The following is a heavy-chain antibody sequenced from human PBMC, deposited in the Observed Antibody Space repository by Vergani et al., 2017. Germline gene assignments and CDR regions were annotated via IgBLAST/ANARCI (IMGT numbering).Heavy chain of an antibody. V-gene: IGHV4-34*01. D-gene: IGHD6-19*01. CDR1: GGSFSGYY. CDR2: INHSGNT. CDR3: ARRYSSGCLGY. Sequence: QVQLQQWGAGLLKPSETLSLICAAYGGSFSGYYWSWIRQPQGKGLEWIGEINHSGNTNYNPSLKSRVTISVDTSKNQFSLKLSSVTAADTAVYYCARRYSSGCLGYWGQGTLVTVSS. J-gene: IGHJ4*02.